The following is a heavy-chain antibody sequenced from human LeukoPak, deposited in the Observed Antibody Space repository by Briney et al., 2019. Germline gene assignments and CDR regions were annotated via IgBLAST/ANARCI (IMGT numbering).Heavy chain of an antibody. V-gene: IGHV3-7*01. J-gene: IGHJ4*02. Sequence: GGSLRLSCAASGFTFSNYWMSWVRQAPGKGLEWVANIKQDGSEEYYVGSVKGRFTISRDNAKNSLYLQMNSLRAEDTAVYYCATNRWFGVPDYWGQGTLVTVSS. D-gene: IGHD3-10*01. CDR1: GFTFSNYW. CDR2: IKQDGSEE. CDR3: ATNRWFGVPDY.